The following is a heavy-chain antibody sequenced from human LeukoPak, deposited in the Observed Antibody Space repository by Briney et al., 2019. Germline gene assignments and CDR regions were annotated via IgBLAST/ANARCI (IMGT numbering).Heavy chain of an antibody. Sequence: SETPSLTCTVSGYSISSGYYWGWIRQPPGKGLEWIGSIYHSGSTYYNPSLKSRVTISVNTSKNQFSLKLSSVTAADTAVYYCGRAFISMVRGVLKPTNWFDPWGQGTLVTVSS. D-gene: IGHD3-10*01. CDR3: GRAFISMVRGVLKPTNWFDP. J-gene: IGHJ5*02. CDR1: GYSISSGYY. CDR2: IYHSGST. V-gene: IGHV4-38-2*02.